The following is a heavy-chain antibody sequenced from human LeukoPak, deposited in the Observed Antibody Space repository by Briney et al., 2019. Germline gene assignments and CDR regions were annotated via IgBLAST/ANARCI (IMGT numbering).Heavy chain of an antibody. D-gene: IGHD6-13*01. CDR1: GGSISSGSYY. CDR2: IYTSGST. CDR3: ARDSSSSWYLGSNWFDP. V-gene: IGHV4-61*02. J-gene: IGHJ5*02. Sequence: SETLSLTCTVSGGSISSGSYYWSWIRQPAGKGLEWIGRIYTSGSTNYNPSLKSRVTISVDTSKYQFSLKLSSVTAADTAVYYCARDSSSSWYLGSNWFDPWGQGTLVTVSS.